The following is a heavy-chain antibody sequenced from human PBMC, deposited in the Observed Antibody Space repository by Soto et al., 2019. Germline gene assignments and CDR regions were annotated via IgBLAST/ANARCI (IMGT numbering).Heavy chain of an antibody. D-gene: IGHD3-3*01. J-gene: IGHJ5*02. V-gene: IGHV1-18*01. CDR3: ARDSRAYYDFWSGYYNDWFDP. Sequence: QVQLVQSGAEVKKPGASVKVSCKASGYTFTSYGISWVRQAPGQGLEWMGWISAYNGNTNYPQKLQGRVTMTTETSTSTAYMGLRSLRSDDTAVYSCARDSRAYYDFWSGYYNDWFDPWGQGTLVTVSS. CDR2: ISAYNGNT. CDR1: GYTFTSYG.